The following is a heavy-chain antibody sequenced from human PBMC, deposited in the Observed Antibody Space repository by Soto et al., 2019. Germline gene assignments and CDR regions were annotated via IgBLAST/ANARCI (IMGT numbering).Heavy chain of an antibody. V-gene: IGHV3-21*01. CDR3: ARDLVAARPLDY. CDR2: ISSSSSYI. J-gene: IGHJ4*02. CDR1: GFTFSSYS. D-gene: IGHD6-6*01. Sequence: EVQLVASGGGLVKPGGSLRLSCAASGFTFSSYSMNWVRQAPGKGLEWVSSISSSSSYIYYADSVKGRFTISRDNAKNSLYLQMNSLRAEDTAVYYCARDLVAARPLDYWGQGTLVTVSS.